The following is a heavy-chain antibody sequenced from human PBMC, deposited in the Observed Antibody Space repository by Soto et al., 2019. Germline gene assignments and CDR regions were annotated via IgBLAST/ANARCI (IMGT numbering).Heavy chain of an antibody. CDR3: ARAIVVTVGGMDV. Sequence: QVQLQESGPGLVKPSQSLSLTCTVSGGSISNADYYWSWVRQPPGKGLEWIGYIYYSGSSFFNPSLKCGVSISKDTSRNQFSLRLTSVTAADTAVYYCARAIVVTVGGMDVWGRGTTVTVSS. CDR1: GGSISNADYY. CDR2: IYYSGSS. D-gene: IGHD5-12*01. V-gene: IGHV4-30-4*01. J-gene: IGHJ6*02.